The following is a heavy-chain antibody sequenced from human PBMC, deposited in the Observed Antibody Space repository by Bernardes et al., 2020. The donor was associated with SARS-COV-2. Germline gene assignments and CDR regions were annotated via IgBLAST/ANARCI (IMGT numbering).Heavy chain of an antibody. CDR1: FYPFTGYY. J-gene: IGHJ3*01. Sequence: SFPSSFYPFTGYYMHWVRQAPGQGLEWMGWINPNSGDTNYAQTFQGRVTMTRDTSINTAYMDLSTLRSDDTAVYYCAAVTWSQRDGFDFWGQGTMVTISS. D-gene: IGHD1-26*01. CDR2: INPNSGDT. CDR3: AAVTWSQRDGFDF. V-gene: IGHV1-2*02.